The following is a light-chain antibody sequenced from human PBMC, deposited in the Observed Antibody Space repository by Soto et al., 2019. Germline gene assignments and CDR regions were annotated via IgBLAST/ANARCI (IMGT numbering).Light chain of an antibody. Sequence: IHMTPSPSSLSASVGDTVTITVQASQDISHYLNWYQQKPGKALKLLIYDASNLHPGVPSRFRGSGSGTEFSFNITSLQPEDVATYYCQQYDDLPITFGQGTRLEIK. CDR2: DAS. J-gene: IGKJ5*01. CDR1: QDISHY. CDR3: QQYDDLPIT. V-gene: IGKV1-33*01.